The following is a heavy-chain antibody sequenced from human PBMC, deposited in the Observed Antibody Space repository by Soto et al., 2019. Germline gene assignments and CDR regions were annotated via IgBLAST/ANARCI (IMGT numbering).Heavy chain of an antibody. CDR2: SSAYNGNT. V-gene: IGHV1-18*01. J-gene: IGHJ5*02. CDR3: ARDIAVAGIRYNWFDP. D-gene: IGHD6-19*01. CDR1: GYTFTSYG. Sequence: QVQLVQSGAEVKKPGASVKVSCKASGYTFTSYGISWVRQAPGQGLEWMGWSSAYNGNTNYAQKHQGRVTMTTDTSTSTAYTELRSLRSDDTAVYYCARDIAVAGIRYNWFDPWGQGTLVTVSS.